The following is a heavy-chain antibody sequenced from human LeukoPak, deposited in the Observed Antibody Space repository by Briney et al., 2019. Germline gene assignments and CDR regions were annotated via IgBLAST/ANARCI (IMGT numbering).Heavy chain of an antibody. D-gene: IGHD1-26*01. J-gene: IGHJ4*02. Sequence: GGSLRLSCVASGFTFSSYSMNWVRQAPGKGLECVSSISSSSSFIYYADSVKGRFTISRGNAKNSLYLQMNSLRAEDTAVYYCARDGGGMVGALYYFDSWGQGTLVTVSS. CDR2: ISSSSSFI. CDR1: GFTFSSYS. V-gene: IGHV3-21*01. CDR3: ARDGGGMVGALYYFDS.